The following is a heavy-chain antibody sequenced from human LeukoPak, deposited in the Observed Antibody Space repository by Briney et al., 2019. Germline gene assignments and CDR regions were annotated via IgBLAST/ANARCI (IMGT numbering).Heavy chain of an antibody. J-gene: IGHJ6*02. CDR3: ARREYQLLSSYYGMDV. CDR2: ISGSGGST. Sequence: PGGSLRLSCAASGFTFSSYAMSWVRQAPGKGLEWVSAISGSGGSTYYADSVKGRFTISRDNAKNSLYLQMNSLRDEDTAVYYCARREYQLLSSYYGMDVWGQGTTVTVSS. D-gene: IGHD2-2*01. CDR1: GFTFSSYA. V-gene: IGHV3-23*01.